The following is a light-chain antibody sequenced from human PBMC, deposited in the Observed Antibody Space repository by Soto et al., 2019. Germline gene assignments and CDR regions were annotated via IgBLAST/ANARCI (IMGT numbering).Light chain of an antibody. J-gene: IGKJ1*01. CDR1: QSISSW. Sequence: DIQMTQSPSTLSASVGDRVTITCRASQSISSWLAWYQQKPGKAPKLLIYDASSLESGVPSMFSGCGSGTEFTLTISSLQPDDFATYYCQQYQSYSRTFGPGTKVDIK. CDR3: QQYQSYSRT. V-gene: IGKV1-5*01. CDR2: DAS.